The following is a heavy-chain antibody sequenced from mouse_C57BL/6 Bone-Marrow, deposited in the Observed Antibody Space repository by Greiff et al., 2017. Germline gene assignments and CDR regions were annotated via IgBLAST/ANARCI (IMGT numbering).Heavy chain of an antibody. CDR3: AKEGRVITTVVADFDY. Sequence: VQLQQSGAELARPGASVKLSCKASGYTFTSYGISWVKQRTGQGLEWIGEIYPRSGNTYYNEKFKGKATLTADKSSSTAYMELRSLTSEDSAVYFCAKEGRVITTVVADFDYWGQGTTLTVSS. CDR1: GYTFTSYG. D-gene: IGHD1-1*01. CDR2: IYPRSGNT. J-gene: IGHJ2*01. V-gene: IGHV1-81*01.